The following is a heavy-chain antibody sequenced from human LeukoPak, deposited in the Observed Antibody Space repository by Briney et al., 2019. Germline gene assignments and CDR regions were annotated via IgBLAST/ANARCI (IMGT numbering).Heavy chain of an antibody. Sequence: ASVKVSCKGSGYTFTNYAMNWVRQAPGQGLEWMGWINTNTGNPTYARGFTGRFVFSLDTSVSTASLQINSLKAEDTAVYYCARDGYDSRLGYWGQGTLVTVSS. CDR2: INTNTGNP. J-gene: IGHJ4*02. CDR3: ARDGYDSRLGY. D-gene: IGHD5-12*01. CDR1: GYTFTNYA. V-gene: IGHV7-4-1*02.